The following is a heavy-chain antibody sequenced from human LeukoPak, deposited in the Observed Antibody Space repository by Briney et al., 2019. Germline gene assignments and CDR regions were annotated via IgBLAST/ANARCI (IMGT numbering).Heavy chain of an antibody. CDR3: AGGSSYYFFDY. Sequence: ASVKVSFKASGNTFPGNYLHWVRQAPVQGPEWMGWINPSSGGTNPAQKFQGRVAMTRATSISTVYIQMKRLTSDDTAVYYCAGGSSYYFFDYWGQGVLVTVSS. V-gene: IGHV1-2*02. CDR1: GNTFPGNY. CDR2: INPSSGGT. D-gene: IGHD6-13*01. J-gene: IGHJ4*02.